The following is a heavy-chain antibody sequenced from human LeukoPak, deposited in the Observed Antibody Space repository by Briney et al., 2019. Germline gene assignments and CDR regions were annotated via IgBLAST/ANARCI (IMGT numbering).Heavy chain of an antibody. CDR1: GFTFINFA. CDR3: AKGIGGKTYYMDV. Sequence: GGSLRPSCAASGFTFINFAMTWVRQTPGKGLEWVSSTSGIGGGTYYADSVKGRFTISRDNSKNTLYLRMNSLRAEDTAVYYCAKGIGGKTYYMDVWGKGTTVTVSS. CDR2: TSGIGGGT. V-gene: IGHV3-23*01. J-gene: IGHJ6*03. D-gene: IGHD4-23*01.